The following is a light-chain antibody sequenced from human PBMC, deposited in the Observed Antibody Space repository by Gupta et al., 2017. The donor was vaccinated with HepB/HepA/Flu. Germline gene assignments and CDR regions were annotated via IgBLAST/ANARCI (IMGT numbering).Light chain of an antibody. CDR1: QTITNGF. V-gene: IGKV3-20*01. J-gene: IGKJ4*01. CDR3: QQFETSPLT. CDR2: GES. Sequence: DNVLTQSPGTLSLSPGERATLSCRASQTITNGFLVWYQQRPGQTPRLLMSGESTRATGIPDRFSGSGSGTDFTLTINGLEPEDSAAYFCQQFETSPLTFGGGTKVETK.